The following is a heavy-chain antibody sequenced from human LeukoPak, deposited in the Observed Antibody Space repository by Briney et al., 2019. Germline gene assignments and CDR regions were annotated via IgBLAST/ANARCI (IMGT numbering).Heavy chain of an antibody. CDR3: ARDYYGDCFDY. J-gene: IGHJ4*02. V-gene: IGHV3-7*01. CDR2: IKQDGSEK. CDR1: GFTFSGYW. Sequence: PGGSLRLSCAASGFTFSGYWMSWVRQAPGKGLEWVANIKQDGSEKYYVDSVKGRFTISRDNAKNSLYLQMNSLRAEDTAVYYCARDYYGDCFDYWGQGTLVTVSS. D-gene: IGHD3-22*01.